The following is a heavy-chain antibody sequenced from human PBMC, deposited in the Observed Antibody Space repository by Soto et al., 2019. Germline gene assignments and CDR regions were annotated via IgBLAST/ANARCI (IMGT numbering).Heavy chain of an antibody. CDR3: ARARDCGGDCFGDAFDI. Sequence: PWGSLRLSCAASGFTFSSYSMNWVRQAPGKGLEWVSSISSSSSYIYYADSVKGRFTISRDNAKNSLYLQMNSLRAEDTAVYYCARARDCGGDCFGDAFDIWGQGTMVTVSS. V-gene: IGHV3-21*01. D-gene: IGHD2-21*01. J-gene: IGHJ3*02. CDR2: ISSSSSYI. CDR1: GFTFSSYS.